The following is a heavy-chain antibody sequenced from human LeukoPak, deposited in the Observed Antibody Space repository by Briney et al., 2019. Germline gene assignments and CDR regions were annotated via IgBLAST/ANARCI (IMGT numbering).Heavy chain of an antibody. CDR3: ARGSLWSGYSY. CDR1: GGSISSGDYY. CDR2: IYYSGST. Sequence: SETLSLTCTVSGGSISSGDYYWSWIRQPPGKGLEWIGYIYYSGSTYYNPSLKSRVTISVDTSKNQFSLKLSSVTAADTAVYYCARGSLWSGYSYWGQGTLVTVSS. D-gene: IGHD3-3*01. V-gene: IGHV4-30-4*01. J-gene: IGHJ4*02.